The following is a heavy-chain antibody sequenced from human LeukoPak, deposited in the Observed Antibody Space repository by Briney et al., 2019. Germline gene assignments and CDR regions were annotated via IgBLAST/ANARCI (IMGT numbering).Heavy chain of an antibody. CDR1: GGSISSGDYY. CDR3: ARGAVVSYWYFDL. Sequence: PSETLPLTCTVSGGSISSGDYYWSWIRQPPGKGLEWIGYIYYSGSTYYNPSLKSRVTISVDTSKNQFSLKLSSVTAADTAVYYCARGAVVSYWYFDLWGRGTLVTVSS. V-gene: IGHV4-30-4*01. D-gene: IGHD4-23*01. CDR2: IYYSGST. J-gene: IGHJ2*01.